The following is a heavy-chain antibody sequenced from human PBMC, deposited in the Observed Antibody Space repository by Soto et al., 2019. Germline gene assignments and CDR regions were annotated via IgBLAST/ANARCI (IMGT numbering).Heavy chain of an antibody. V-gene: IGHV3-74*01. CDR2: INTEGSST. Sequence: EVQLVESGGNLVQPGGSLRLSCAASGFTFTSYSMHWVRQAPGMGLVWVSRINTEGSSTSYADAVKCRFTISRDNAKNTLYLQMDSLRAEYTAVYYCARKDILTGLDYWGQGTLVSVSS. CDR1: GFTFTSYS. CDR3: ARKDILTGLDY. D-gene: IGHD3-9*01. J-gene: IGHJ4*02.